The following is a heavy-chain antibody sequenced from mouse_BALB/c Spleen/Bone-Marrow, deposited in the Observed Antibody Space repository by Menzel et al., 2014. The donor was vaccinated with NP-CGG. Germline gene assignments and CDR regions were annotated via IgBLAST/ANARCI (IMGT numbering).Heavy chain of an antibody. D-gene: IGHD1-1*01. V-gene: IGHV7-3*02. CDR3: ARDIGLLRFDY. Sequence: EVMLVESGGGLVQPGGSLRLSCATSGFTFTDYYMSWVRQPPGKALEWLGFIRNKANGYTTEYSASVKGRFTISRDNSQSILYLQMNTLRAEDSATYYCARDIGLLRFDYWGQGTTLTVSS. CDR2: IRNKANGYTT. J-gene: IGHJ2*01. CDR1: GFTFTDYY.